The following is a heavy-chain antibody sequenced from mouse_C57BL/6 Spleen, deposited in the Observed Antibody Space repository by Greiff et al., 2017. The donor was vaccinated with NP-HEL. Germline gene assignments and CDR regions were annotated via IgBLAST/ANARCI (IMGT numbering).Heavy chain of an antibody. D-gene: IGHD2-4*01. J-gene: IGHJ4*01. CDR3: ARLVDYDEGSAMDY. V-gene: IGHV1-52*01. CDR2: IDPSDSET. Sequence: VQLQQPGAELVRPGSSVKLSCKASGYTFTSYWMHWVKQRPIQGLEWIGNIDPSDSETHYNQKFKDKATLTVDKSSSTAYMQLSSLTSEDSAVYYGARLVDYDEGSAMDYWGQGTSVTVSS. CDR1: GYTFTSYW.